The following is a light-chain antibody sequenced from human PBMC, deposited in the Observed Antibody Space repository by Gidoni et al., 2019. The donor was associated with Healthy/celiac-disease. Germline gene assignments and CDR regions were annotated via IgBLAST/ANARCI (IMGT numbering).Light chain of an antibody. CDR1: QDISNY. J-gene: IGKJ4*01. Sequence: DIQMTQSPSSLSASVGDRVTITCQASQDISNYLNWYQQKPGKAPKLLIYDASNLETGVPSRFSGSGSGTDLTFTISSLQPEDIATYYCQQYDNLPFTCGGGTKVEIK. V-gene: IGKV1-33*01. CDR2: DAS. CDR3: QQYDNLPFT.